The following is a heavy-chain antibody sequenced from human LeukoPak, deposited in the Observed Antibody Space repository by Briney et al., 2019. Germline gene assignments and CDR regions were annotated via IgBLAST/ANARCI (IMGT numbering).Heavy chain of an antibody. CDR1: GGSFSGYY. D-gene: IGHD1-20*01. CDR3: ARGANYNWDS. CDR2: INHSGST. V-gene: IGHV4-34*01. J-gene: IGHJ4*02. Sequence: SETLSLTCAVYGGSFSGYYWSWIRQPPGKGLEWIGEINHSGSTNYNPSLKSRVTISVDTSKNQFSLSLTSVTAADTAVYYCARGANYNWDSWGQGTLVTVSS.